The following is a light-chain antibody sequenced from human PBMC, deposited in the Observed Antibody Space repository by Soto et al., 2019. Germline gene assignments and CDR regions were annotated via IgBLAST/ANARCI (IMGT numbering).Light chain of an antibody. J-gene: IGKJ1*01. V-gene: IGKV1-5*03. Sequence: DIQMTQSPSTLSASVGDRVTITCRASQTIGTWLAWYQQKPGQAPKLLISRTSTLESGVPSTLSGSGSGTEFTLTISSLQPDELAPSHCQQYNSVPGTVGQGTKVE. CDR1: QTIGTW. CDR3: QQYNSVPGT. CDR2: RTS.